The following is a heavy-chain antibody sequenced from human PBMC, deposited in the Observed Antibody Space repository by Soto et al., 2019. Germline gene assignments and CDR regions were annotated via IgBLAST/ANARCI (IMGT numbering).Heavy chain of an antibody. CDR2: ISGSGGST. Sequence: GGSLRLSCAASVFTFINYAMSWVRQAPGKGLEWVSAISGSGGSTYYADSVRGRFTISRDNSKNTLYLQMNSLRAEDTAVYYCAKDSPRIYYFDYWGQGTLVTVSS. V-gene: IGHV3-23*01. J-gene: IGHJ4*02. CDR1: VFTFINYA. CDR3: AKDSPRIYYFDY.